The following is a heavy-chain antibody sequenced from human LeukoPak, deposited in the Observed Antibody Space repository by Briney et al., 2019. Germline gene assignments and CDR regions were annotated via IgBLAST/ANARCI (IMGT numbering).Heavy chain of an antibody. D-gene: IGHD6-19*01. CDR1: GYTFTGYY. CDR2: INPNSGDT. V-gene: IGHV1-2*02. CDR3: ARDKSGSSGWYSYFDY. J-gene: IGHJ4*02. Sequence: ASVKVSCKASGYTFTGYYMHWVRQAPGQGLEWMGWINPNSGDTNYAQKFQGRVTMTRDTSISTAYMELSRLRSDDTAVYYCARDKSGSSGWYSYFDYWGQGTLVTVSS.